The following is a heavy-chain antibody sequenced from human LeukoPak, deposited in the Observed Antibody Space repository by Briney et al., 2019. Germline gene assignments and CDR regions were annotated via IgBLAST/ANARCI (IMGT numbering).Heavy chain of an antibody. Sequence: PGRSLRLSCAASGFTFNNYFMTWVRQAPGKGLEWVSTISSSAVSTYYADFVKGLFTISRDNSKNTLYLQMNSLRADDTAVYYCARYCSGASCYSGLDYWGQGTLVTVSS. CDR1: GFTFNNYF. CDR2: ISSSAVST. D-gene: IGHD2-2*01. J-gene: IGHJ4*02. CDR3: ARYCSGASCYSGLDY. V-gene: IGHV3-23*01.